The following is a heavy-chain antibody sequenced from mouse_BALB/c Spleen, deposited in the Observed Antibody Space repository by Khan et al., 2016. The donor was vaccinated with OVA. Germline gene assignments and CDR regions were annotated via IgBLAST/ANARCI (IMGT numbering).Heavy chain of an antibody. CDR1: GFSLTNYG. CDR3: ARQPYYHYYIMDY. Sequence: QMQLEESRPGLVAPSQSLSITCTISGFSLTNYGVHWVRQPPGKGLEWLVVIWSDGSTTYDSALKSRLTISKDNSKSQVFLKMDSLQTDDTAMYYCARQPYYHYYIMDYWGQGTSVTVSS. V-gene: IGHV2-6-1*01. D-gene: IGHD2-10*01. CDR2: IWSDGST. J-gene: IGHJ4*01.